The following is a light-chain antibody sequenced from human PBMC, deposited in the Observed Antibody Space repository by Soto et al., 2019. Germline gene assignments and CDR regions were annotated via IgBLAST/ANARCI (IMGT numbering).Light chain of an antibody. V-gene: IGKV1-39*01. CDR2: AAS. CDR3: LPSYRTPLT. CDR1: QSVINS. J-gene: IGKJ4*01. Sequence: DIPMTQSPSSLSASVGARVTITCRASQSVINSLNCDQQKPGKAPKLLMYAASPLQSGVPSRCSGSGSGTDFTLTISSLQPEDFAAYYWLPSYRTPLTFGGGSKLEIK.